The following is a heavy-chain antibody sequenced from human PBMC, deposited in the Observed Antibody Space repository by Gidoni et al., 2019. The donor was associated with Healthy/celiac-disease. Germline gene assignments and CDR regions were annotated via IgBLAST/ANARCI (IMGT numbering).Heavy chain of an antibody. D-gene: IGHD6-13*01. CDR3: ARDNEQQLVPYYYYYYGMDV. J-gene: IGHJ6*02. Sequence: QVQLQESGPGLVKPSETLSLTCTVSGGSISSYYWSWIRQPAGKGLEWIGRIYTSGSTNYNPSLKSRVTMSVDTSKNQFSLKLSSVTAADTAVYYCARDNEQQLVPYYYYYYGMDVWGQGTTVTVSS. V-gene: IGHV4-4*07. CDR1: GGSISSYY. CDR2: IYTSGST.